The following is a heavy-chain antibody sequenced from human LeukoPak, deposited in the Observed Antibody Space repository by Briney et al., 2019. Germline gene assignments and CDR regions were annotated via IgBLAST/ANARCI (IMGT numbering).Heavy chain of an antibody. CDR3: AREYYYDSSGYYSRGYYFDS. D-gene: IGHD3-22*01. J-gene: IGHJ4*02. CDR2: ISSSSTYI. CDR1: GFTFSNYS. Sequence: GGSLRLSCAASGFTFSNYSMNWVRQAPGQGLEWVSSISSSSTYIYYADSVKGRFTISRDNAKNSLYLQMNSLRAEDTAVYYCAREYYYDSSGYYSRGYYFDSWGQGTLVTVSS. V-gene: IGHV3-21*01.